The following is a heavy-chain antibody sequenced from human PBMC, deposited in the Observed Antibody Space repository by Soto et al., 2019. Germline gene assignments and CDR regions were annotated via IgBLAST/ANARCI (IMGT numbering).Heavy chain of an antibody. J-gene: IGHJ5*02. Sequence: QVQLVESGGGVVQPGRSLRLSCAASGFTFSSYGMHWVRQAPGKGLEWVAVIWYDGSNKYYADSVKGRFTISRDNSKNTLYLQMNSLRAEDTAVYYCARDASSSWENWFDPWGQGTLVTVSS. CDR3: ARDASSSWENWFDP. V-gene: IGHV3-33*01. D-gene: IGHD6-13*01. CDR1: GFTFSSYG. CDR2: IWYDGSNK.